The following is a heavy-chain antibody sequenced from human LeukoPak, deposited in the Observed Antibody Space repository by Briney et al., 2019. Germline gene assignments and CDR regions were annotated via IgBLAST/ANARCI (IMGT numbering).Heavy chain of an antibody. Sequence: SVKVSCKASGFTFTSSAMQWVRQARGQRLEWIGWIVVGSGDTNYAQKFQERVTITRDMSTSTAYMELSSLRSEDTAVYYCAALVYDSSGYAVGYWGQGTLVTVSS. CDR2: IVVGSGDT. CDR1: GFTFTSSA. CDR3: AALVYDSSGYAVGY. J-gene: IGHJ4*02. D-gene: IGHD3-22*01. V-gene: IGHV1-58*02.